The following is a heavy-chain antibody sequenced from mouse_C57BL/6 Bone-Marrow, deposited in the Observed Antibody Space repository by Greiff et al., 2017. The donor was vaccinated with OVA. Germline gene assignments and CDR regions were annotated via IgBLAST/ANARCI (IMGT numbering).Heavy chain of an antibody. D-gene: IGHD3-3*01. CDR1: GYSITSGYY. Sequence: EVQLQESGPGLVKPSQSLSLTCSVTGYSITSGYYWNWIRQFPGNKLEWMGYISYDGSNNYNPSLKNRISITRDTSKNQFFLKLNSVTTEDTATYYCARGRDPNVWGTGTTVTVSS. J-gene: IGHJ1*03. V-gene: IGHV3-6*01. CDR2: ISYDGSN. CDR3: ARGRDPNV.